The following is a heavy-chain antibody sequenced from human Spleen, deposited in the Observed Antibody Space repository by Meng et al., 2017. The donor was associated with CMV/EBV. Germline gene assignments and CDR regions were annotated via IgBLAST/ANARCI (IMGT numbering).Heavy chain of an antibody. J-gene: IGHJ4*02. Sequence: GSLRLSCTVSGGSIGTYYWIWMRQPPGGGLECIGYMYYRGSTYYNPSLKSRVTMSLDTSKNQFSLKLSSVTVAGTALYYCARGIDYWGQGTLVTVSS. CDR1: GGSIGTYY. CDR2: MYYRGST. V-gene: IGHV4-59*01. CDR3: ARGIDY.